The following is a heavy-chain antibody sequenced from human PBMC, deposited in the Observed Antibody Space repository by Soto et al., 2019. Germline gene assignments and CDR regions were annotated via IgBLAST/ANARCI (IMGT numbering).Heavy chain of an antibody. Sequence: GASVKVSCKASGYTFTSYGISWVRQAPGQGLEWMGWISAYNGNTNYAQKLQGRVTMTTDTSTSTAYMELRSLRSDDTAVYYCARALWFGDIKLRFDPWGQGTLVTVSS. CDR2: ISAYNGNT. CDR1: GYTFTSYG. D-gene: IGHD3-10*01. V-gene: IGHV1-18*01. J-gene: IGHJ5*02. CDR3: ARALWFGDIKLRFDP.